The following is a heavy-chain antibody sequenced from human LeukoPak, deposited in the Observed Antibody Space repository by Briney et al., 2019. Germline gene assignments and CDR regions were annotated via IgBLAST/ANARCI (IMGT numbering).Heavy chain of an antibody. Sequence: KASETLSLTCAVYGGSFSGYYWSWIRQPPGKGLEWIGEINHSGSTNYNPSLKSRVTISVDTSKNQFSLRLRSVTAADTAVYYCAREFYDVLTGYLGRGQYHFDNWGQGKLVTVSS. CDR3: AREFYDVLTGYLGRGQYHFDN. D-gene: IGHD3-9*01. CDR1: GGSFSGYY. CDR2: INHSGST. V-gene: IGHV4-34*01. J-gene: IGHJ4*02.